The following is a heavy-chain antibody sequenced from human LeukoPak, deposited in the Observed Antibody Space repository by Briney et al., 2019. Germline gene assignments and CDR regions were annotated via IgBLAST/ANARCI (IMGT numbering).Heavy chain of an antibody. CDR2: IRSKAYGYTT. CDR1: GFTFGEYA. Sequence: PGRSLRLSCTSSGFTFGEYALAWVPQAPGRGVEGVGFIRSKAYGYTTEYAASVKGRFTISRDESKNIAYLHMNSLRTEDTAVYYCAREGGLYYSDWSSGDYWGQGALVTVP. J-gene: IGHJ4*02. D-gene: IGHD4-11*01. V-gene: IGHV3-49*04. CDR3: AREGGLYYSDWSSGDY.